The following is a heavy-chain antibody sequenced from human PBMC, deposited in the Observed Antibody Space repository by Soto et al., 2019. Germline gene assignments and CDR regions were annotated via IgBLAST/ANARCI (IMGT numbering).Heavy chain of an antibody. V-gene: IGHV3-23*01. CDR3: AKDREYSSSWLNYYYGMDV. J-gene: IGHJ6*02. D-gene: IGHD6-13*01. CDR1: GFTFGPYW. Sequence: GGSLRLSCAASGFTFGPYWMTWVRQAPGKGLEWVSAISGSGGSTYYADSVKGRFTISRDNSKNTLYLQMNSLRAEDTAVYYCAKDREYSSSWLNYYYGMDVWGQGTTVTVSS. CDR2: ISGSGGST.